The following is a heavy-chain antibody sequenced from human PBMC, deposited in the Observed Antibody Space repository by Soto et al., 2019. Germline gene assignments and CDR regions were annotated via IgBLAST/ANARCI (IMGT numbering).Heavy chain of an antibody. V-gene: IGHV1-69*02. J-gene: IGHJ5*02. D-gene: IGHD6-19*01. Sequence: SVKVSCKASGGTFSSYTISWVRQAPGQGLEWMGRIIPILGIANYAQKFQGRVTITADKSTSTAYMELSSLRVDDTAVYYCAKDAVAGNGEWDYFDPWGQGTLVTVSS. CDR3: AKDAVAGNGEWDYFDP. CDR2: IIPILGIA. CDR1: GGTFSSYT.